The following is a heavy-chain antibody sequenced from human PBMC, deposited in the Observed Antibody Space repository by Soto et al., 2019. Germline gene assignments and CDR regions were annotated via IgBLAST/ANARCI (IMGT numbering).Heavy chain of an antibody. V-gene: IGHV4-34*01. CDR1: GGSFSGYY. D-gene: IGHD2-2*01. CDR2: INHSGST. J-gene: IGHJ4*02. CDR3: EFFGCSSTSCSDY. Sequence: SETLSLTCAVYGGSFSGYYWSWIRQPPGKGLEWIGEINHSGSTNYNPSLKSRVTISVDTSKNQFSLKLSSVTAADTAVYYCEFFGCSSTSCSDYWGQGTLVTVSS.